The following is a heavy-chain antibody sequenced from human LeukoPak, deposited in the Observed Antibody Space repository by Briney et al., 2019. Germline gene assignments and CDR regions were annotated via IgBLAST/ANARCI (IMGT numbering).Heavy chain of an antibody. D-gene: IGHD6-6*01. CDR3: ANYYSSSYDIDY. CDR2: IYYSGST. Sequence: SETLSLTCTVSGGSISSSSYYWGWIRQPPGKGLEWIGSIYYSGSTYYNPSLKSRVTISVDTSKDQFSLKLSTVTAADTAVYYCANYYSSSYDIDYWGQGTLVTVS. CDR1: GGSISSSSYY. V-gene: IGHV4-39*01. J-gene: IGHJ4*02.